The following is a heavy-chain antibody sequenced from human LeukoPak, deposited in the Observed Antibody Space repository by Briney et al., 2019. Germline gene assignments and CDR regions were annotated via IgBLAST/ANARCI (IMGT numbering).Heavy chain of an antibody. CDR2: INPNSGGT. Sequence: ASVKVSCKASGYTFIGYYMHWVRQAPGQGLKWMGWINPNSGGTKYAQKFQGRVTMTRDTSISTAYMELSRLRPDDTAVYYCARYCSGTSCYGGFDYWGQGTLVTVSS. CDR1: GYTFIGYY. CDR3: ARYCSGTSCYGGFDY. J-gene: IGHJ4*02. V-gene: IGHV1-2*02. D-gene: IGHD2-2*01.